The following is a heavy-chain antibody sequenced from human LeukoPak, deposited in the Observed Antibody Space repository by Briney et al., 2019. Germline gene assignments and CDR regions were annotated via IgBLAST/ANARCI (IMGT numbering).Heavy chain of an antibody. CDR2: IYYSGST. CDR1: ACSMGSQY. CDR3: ARGGLRASLDY. D-gene: IGHD4-17*01. Sequence: SSVLRSLTLTRTACSMGSQYLSWIRQPPRKELEWIGYIYYSGSTNYNPSLKSRVTISVDTSKNQFSLKLSSVTAADTAVYYCARGGLRASLDYWGQGTLVTVSS. V-gene: IGHV4-59*11. J-gene: IGHJ4*02.